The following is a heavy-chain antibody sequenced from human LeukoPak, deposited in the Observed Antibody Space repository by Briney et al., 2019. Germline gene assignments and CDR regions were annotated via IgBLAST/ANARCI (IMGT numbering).Heavy chain of an antibody. V-gene: IGHV1-2*02. J-gene: IGHJ5*02. D-gene: IGHD2-2*01. CDR2: INPNSGGT. CDR1: GYTFTSYG. CDR3: ARTYCSSTSCYVNWFDP. Sequence: ASVKVSCKASGYTFTSYGISWVRQAPGQGLEWMGWINPNSGGTNYAQKFQGRVTMTRDTSISTAYMELSRLRSDDTAVYYCARTYCSSTSCYVNWFDPWGQGTLVTVSS.